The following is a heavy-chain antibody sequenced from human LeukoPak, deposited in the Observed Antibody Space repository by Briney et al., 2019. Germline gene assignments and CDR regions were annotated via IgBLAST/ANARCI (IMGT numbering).Heavy chain of an antibody. V-gene: IGHV1-18*01. CDR2: INAYNGNT. CDR1: GYTFTSYG. D-gene: IGHD3-22*01. Sequence: ASVKVSCKASGYTFTSYGITWVRQAPGQGLEWMGWINAYNGNTNYAQKLQGRVTMTTDTSTSTAYMELRSLRSDDTAVYYCARDSAYDSSGYYYYWGQGTLVTVSS. J-gene: IGHJ4*02. CDR3: ARDSAYDSSGYYYY.